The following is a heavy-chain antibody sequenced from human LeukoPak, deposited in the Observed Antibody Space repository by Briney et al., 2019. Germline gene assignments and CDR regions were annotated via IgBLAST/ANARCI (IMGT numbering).Heavy chain of an antibody. V-gene: IGHV4-59*08. CDR3: ARNWFDP. J-gene: IGHJ5*01. Sequence: SETLSLTCTVSDGSISRYYWNWIRQPPGKGLEWIGYIYYSGSTHYNPSLKSRVTISVDTSKNQFSLKLNSVTAADTAVYYCARNWFDPWGQGTLVTVSS. CDR1: DGSISRYY. CDR2: IYYSGST.